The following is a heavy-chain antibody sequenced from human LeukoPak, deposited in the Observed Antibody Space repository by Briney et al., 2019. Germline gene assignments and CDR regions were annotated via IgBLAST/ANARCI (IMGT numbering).Heavy chain of an antibody. CDR1: GFTFSSYE. CDR2: IRYDGSNK. D-gene: IGHD3-22*01. CDR3: AKGTYYYDSSGPIDY. J-gene: IGHJ4*02. V-gene: IGHV3-30*02. Sequence: PGGSLRLSCAASGFTFSSYEMNWVRQAPGKGLEWVAFIRYDGSNKYYADSVKGRFTISRDNSKNTLYLQMNSLRAEDTAVYYCAKGTYYYDSSGPIDYWGQGTLVTVSS.